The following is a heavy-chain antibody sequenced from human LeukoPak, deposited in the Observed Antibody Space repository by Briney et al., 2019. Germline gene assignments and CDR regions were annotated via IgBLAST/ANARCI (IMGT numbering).Heavy chain of an antibody. J-gene: IGHJ4*02. CDR3: AKGRAVVVVAAEFDY. CDR2: ISYDGSNK. CDR1: GFTFSSYG. Sequence: PGGSLRLSCAASGFTFSSYGMHWVRQAPGKGLEWVAVISYDGSNKYYADSVKGRFTISRDNSKNTLYLQMNSLRAEDTAVYYCAKGRAVVVVAAEFDYWGQGTLVTVSS. V-gene: IGHV3-30*18. D-gene: IGHD2-15*01.